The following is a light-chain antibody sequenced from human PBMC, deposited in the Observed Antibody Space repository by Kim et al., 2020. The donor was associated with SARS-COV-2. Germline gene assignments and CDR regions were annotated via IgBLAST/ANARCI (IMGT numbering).Light chain of an antibody. J-gene: IGKJ4*01. CDR3: QQTHSFPLT. CDR2: EAS. Sequence: APVGDRVTITCRASQDISSWLGWYQQKPGKAPKVLIYEASNLQSGVPSRFSGSGSGTDLTLTINSLQPEDFATYYCQQTHSFPLTFGGGTKVDIK. CDR1: QDISSW. V-gene: IGKV1D-12*01.